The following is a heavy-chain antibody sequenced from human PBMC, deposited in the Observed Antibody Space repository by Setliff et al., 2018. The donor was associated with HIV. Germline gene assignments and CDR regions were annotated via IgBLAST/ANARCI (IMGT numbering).Heavy chain of an antibody. CDR3: ARGPKKGVDILPPDS. CDR2: IVPVFRTV. D-gene: IGHD3-3*01. CDR1: GGSFYTYA. Sequence: VASVKVSCKASGGSFYTYAFTWVRQAPGQGLEWVGGIVPVFRTVNYAQKLQGRVTITADESTSTSYMELNSLTSDDTAVYYCARGPKKGVDILPPDSWGRGTLVTVSS. J-gene: IGHJ5*02. V-gene: IGHV1-69*13.